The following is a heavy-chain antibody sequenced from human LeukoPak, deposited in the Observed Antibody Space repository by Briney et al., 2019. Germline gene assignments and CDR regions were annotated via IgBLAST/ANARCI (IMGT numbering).Heavy chain of an antibody. V-gene: IGHV3-72*01. CDR1: GFTFSNHY. CDR2: VRNKTKRYTT. D-gene: IGHD2-8*01. Sequence: GGSLRLSCAASGFTFSNHYMDWVRQAPGKGLEWVGRVRNKTKRYTTEYAASVKGRFTISRDDSKNSLYLQMNSLRTEDTAVYYCARVQGCSNGVCYYYFDYWGQGTLVTVSS. J-gene: IGHJ4*02. CDR3: ARVQGCSNGVCYYYFDY.